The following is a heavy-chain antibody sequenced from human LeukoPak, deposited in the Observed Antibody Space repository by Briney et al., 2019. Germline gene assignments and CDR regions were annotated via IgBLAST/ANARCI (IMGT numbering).Heavy chain of an antibody. V-gene: IGHV4-59*08. Sequence: SETLSLTCTVSGGSISSYCWSWIRQPPGKGLEWIGYICYSGTTNYNPSLKSRVTISVDKSKNQFSLKLISVTAADTAVYYCARHSPRWIAVAGTTWWFDPWGQGTLVTVSS. CDR2: ICYSGTT. D-gene: IGHD6-19*01. CDR1: GGSISSYC. J-gene: IGHJ5*02. CDR3: ARHSPRWIAVAGTTWWFDP.